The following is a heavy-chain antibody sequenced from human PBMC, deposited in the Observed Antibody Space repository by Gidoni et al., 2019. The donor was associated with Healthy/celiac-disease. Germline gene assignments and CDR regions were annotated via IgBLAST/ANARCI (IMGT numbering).Heavy chain of an antibody. Sequence: QVQRQQWGAGLVKPSETLSLTCAVSGGSFSGYYWSWIRQPPGKGLEWIGEINHRGSTNYNPSLKSRVTISVDTSTNQFSLKLRSVPAADTAVYYCARGGGYSSGWYVTGLDYWGQGTLVTVSS. CDR3: ARGGGYSSGWYVTGLDY. J-gene: IGHJ4*02. CDR1: GGSFSGYY. V-gene: IGHV4-34*01. D-gene: IGHD6-19*01. CDR2: INHRGST.